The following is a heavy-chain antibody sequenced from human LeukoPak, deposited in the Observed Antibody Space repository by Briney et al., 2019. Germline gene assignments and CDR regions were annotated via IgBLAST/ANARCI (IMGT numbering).Heavy chain of an antibody. Sequence: PGGSLRLSCAASGFTFNSYAMSWVRQAPGKGLEWVSAISRSGNRIYYADSVKGRFTISRDNSKNTLYLQMNSLRVEDTAVYYCAKGGDIVVVPAATLDYWGQGTLVTVSS. CDR1: GFTFNSYA. J-gene: IGHJ4*02. CDR3: AKGGDIVVVPAATLDY. V-gene: IGHV3-23*01. D-gene: IGHD2-2*01. CDR2: ISRSGNRI.